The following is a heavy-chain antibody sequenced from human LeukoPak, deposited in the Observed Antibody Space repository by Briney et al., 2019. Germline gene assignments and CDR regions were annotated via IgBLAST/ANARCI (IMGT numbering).Heavy chain of an antibody. CDR1: GFTFSSYS. Sequence: WGSLRLSCAASGFTFSSYSMNWVRQAPGKGLEWVSSISSSSSYIYYADSVKGRFTISRDNAKNSLYLQMNSLRAEDTAVYYCARDGISGWRRPDAFDIWGQGTMVTVSS. V-gene: IGHV3-21*01. CDR2: ISSSSSYI. D-gene: IGHD6-19*01. J-gene: IGHJ3*02. CDR3: ARDGISGWRRPDAFDI.